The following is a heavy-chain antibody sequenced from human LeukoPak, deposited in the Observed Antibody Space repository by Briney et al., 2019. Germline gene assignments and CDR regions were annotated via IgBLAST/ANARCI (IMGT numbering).Heavy chain of an antibody. V-gene: IGHV4-39*07. CDR2: IYYSGST. Sequence: SETLSLTCTVSGGSISSSSYYWGWIRQPPGKGLEWIGSIYYSGSTYYNPSLKSRVTISVDTSKNQFSLKLSSVTAADTAVYYCARMVAAAGLPGAFDIWGQGTMVTVSS. CDR3: ARMVAAAGLPGAFDI. J-gene: IGHJ3*02. CDR1: GGSISSSSYY. D-gene: IGHD6-13*01.